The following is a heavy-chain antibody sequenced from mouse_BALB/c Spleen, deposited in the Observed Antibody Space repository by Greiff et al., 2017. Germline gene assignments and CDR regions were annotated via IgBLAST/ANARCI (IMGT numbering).Heavy chain of an antibody. CDR3: ARGTARATYFDY. Sequence: VQLKESGPGLVKPSQSLSLTCSVTGYSITSGYYWNWIRQFPGNKLEWMGYISYDGSNNYNPSLKNRISITRDTSKNQFFLKLNSVTTEDTATYYCARGTARATYFDYWGQGTTLTVSS. V-gene: IGHV3-6*02. D-gene: IGHD3-2*01. CDR2: ISYDGSN. CDR1: GYSITSGYY. J-gene: IGHJ2*01.